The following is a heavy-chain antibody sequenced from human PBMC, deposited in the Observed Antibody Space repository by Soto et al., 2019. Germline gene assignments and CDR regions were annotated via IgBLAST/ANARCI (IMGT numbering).Heavy chain of an antibody. CDR3: ARHNSLWPNWFDP. D-gene: IGHD1-1*01. V-gene: IGHV1-18*01. CDR1: GYTFTSYG. Sequence: QVQLVQSGAEVKKPGASVKVSCRSSGYTFTSYGISWVRQAPGQGLVWMGWISAYNGNTNYAQKLQGRVTMTTDTSTSTAYMEVRSPRSDDTAVYYWARHNSLWPNWFDPWGQGTLVTVAS. J-gene: IGHJ5*02. CDR2: ISAYNGNT.